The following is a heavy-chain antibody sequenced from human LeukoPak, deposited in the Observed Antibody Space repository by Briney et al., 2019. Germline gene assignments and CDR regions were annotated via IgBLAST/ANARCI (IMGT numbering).Heavy chain of an antibody. J-gene: IGHJ4*02. CDR2: ISGSGKTI. Sequence: GGSLRLSCAASGLTYSNSEMNWVRQGPGKGLEWVSFISGSGKTIYYADSVRGRFTISRDNARNSLYLQMNSLRAEDTAVYYCARNTPMGHYFDCWGQGIPVTVSS. CDR1: GLTYSNSE. CDR3: ARNTPMGHYFDC. D-gene: IGHD5-18*01. V-gene: IGHV3-48*03.